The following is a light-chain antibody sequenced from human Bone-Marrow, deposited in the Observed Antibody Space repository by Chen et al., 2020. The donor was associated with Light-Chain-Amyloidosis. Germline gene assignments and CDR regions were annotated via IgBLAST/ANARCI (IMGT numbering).Light chain of an antibody. CDR3: QVWDRSSDRPV. CDR2: DDS. CDR1: NIGSTS. V-gene: IGLV3-21*02. Sequence: SYVLTQPSSVSVAPGQTATIACGGNNIGSTSVHWYQQTPGLAPLLVVYDDSDRPSGIPERLSGSNSVNTATLTISRVEAGDEADYYGQVWDRSSDRPVFGGGTKLTVL. J-gene: IGLJ3*02.